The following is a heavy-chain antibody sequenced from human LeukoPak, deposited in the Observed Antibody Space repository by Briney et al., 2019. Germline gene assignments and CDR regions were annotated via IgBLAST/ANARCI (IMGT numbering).Heavy chain of an antibody. Sequence: SETLSLTCTVSGGSISSYHWSWIRQPPGKGLEWIGYIYYSGSTNYNPSLKSRVTISVDTSKNQFSLKLSSVTAADTAVYYCARRRGSYGRRDYWGQGTLVTVSS. CDR2: IYYSGST. CDR1: GGSISSYH. V-gene: IGHV4-59*12. J-gene: IGHJ4*02. D-gene: IGHD5-18*01. CDR3: ARRRGSYGRRDY.